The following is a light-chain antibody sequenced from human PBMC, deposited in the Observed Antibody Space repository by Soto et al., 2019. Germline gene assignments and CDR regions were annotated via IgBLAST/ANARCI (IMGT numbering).Light chain of an antibody. Sequence: QAVVTQPPSVSAAPGQTVTLSCSGSISNIGNNYVSWFQQFLGTGPKLLIYDNYKRPSGIPDRFSGSKSGTSATLGITGLQVGDEADYYCATWDSSLSAAVFGGGTQLTVL. CDR2: DNY. CDR1: ISNIGNNY. V-gene: IGLV1-51*01. J-gene: IGLJ2*01. CDR3: ATWDSSLSAAV.